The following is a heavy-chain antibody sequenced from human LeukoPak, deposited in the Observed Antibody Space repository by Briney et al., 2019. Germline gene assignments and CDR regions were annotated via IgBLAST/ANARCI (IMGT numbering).Heavy chain of an antibody. D-gene: IGHD2-2*01. J-gene: IGHJ4*02. Sequence: GGSLRLSCAASGFTFDDYGMSWVRQAPGKGLEWVSGINWNGGSTGYADSVKGRFTISRDNAKNSLYLQMNSLRAEDTALYYCAILSYPYIVVVPAAAYFDYWGQGTLVTVSS. CDR3: AILSYPYIVVVPAAAYFDY. CDR1: GFTFDDYG. CDR2: INWNGGST. V-gene: IGHV3-20*04.